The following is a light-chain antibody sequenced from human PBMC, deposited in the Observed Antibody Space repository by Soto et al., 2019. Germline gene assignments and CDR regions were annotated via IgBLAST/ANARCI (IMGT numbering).Light chain of an antibody. CDR3: QQRSNSPLT. Sequence: ELVLTQSPATLSLSPGERATLSCRASQSVSSYLAWYQQKPGHAPRLLIYDASNRTTGIPARFSGSWAGTDVTLTISRLEPEVFAVYYCQQRSNSPLTVGGGTKVEIK. CDR2: DAS. V-gene: IGKV3D-11*02. J-gene: IGKJ4*02. CDR1: QSVSSY.